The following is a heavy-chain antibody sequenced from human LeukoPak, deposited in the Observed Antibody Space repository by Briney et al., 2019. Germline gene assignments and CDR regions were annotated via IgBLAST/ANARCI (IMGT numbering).Heavy chain of an antibody. CDR3: AARNSGSYGWFDP. D-gene: IGHD1-26*01. Sequence: PSETLSLTCTVSGGSISSYYWSWIRQPPGKGLEWIGYIYYSGSTNYNPSLKSRVTISVDTSKNQFSLKLSSVTAADTAVYYCAARNSGSYGWFDPWGQGTLVTVSS. V-gene: IGHV4-59*12. J-gene: IGHJ5*02. CDR1: GGSISSYY. CDR2: IYYSGST.